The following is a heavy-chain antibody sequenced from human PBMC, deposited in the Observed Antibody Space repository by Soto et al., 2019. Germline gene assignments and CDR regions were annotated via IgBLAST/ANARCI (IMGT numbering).Heavy chain of an antibody. J-gene: IGHJ4*02. V-gene: IGHV5-51*01. CDR2: IHPGDSDT. D-gene: IGHD3-9*01. CDR3: ASGPPSYGIWTSYYALYFDN. CDR1: GYNFASQW. Sequence: PGESLKISCKGSGYNFASQWIGWVRQRPGEGLEWMGVIHPGDSDTRYSPSFEGQVTISADKSISTAYLQWNSLKASDTAMYFCASGPPSYGIWTSYYALYFDNWGQGALVTVSS.